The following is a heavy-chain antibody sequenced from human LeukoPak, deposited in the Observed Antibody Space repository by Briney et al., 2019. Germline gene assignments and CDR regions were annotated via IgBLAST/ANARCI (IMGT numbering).Heavy chain of an antibody. D-gene: IGHD1-26*01. CDR2: IYTSGST. Sequence: PSETLSLTCTVSGGSISSGSYYWSWIRQPAGKGLEWIGRIYTSGSTNYNPSLKSRVTISVDTSKNQFSLKLSSVTAADTAAYYCARVEWGVFVDYWGQGTLVTVSS. CDR1: GGSISSGSYY. J-gene: IGHJ4*02. V-gene: IGHV4-61*02. CDR3: ARVEWGVFVDY.